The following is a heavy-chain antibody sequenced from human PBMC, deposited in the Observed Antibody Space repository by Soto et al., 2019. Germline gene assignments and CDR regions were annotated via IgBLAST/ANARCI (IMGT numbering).Heavy chain of an antibody. D-gene: IGHD6-19*01. V-gene: IGHV1-3*01. J-gene: IGHJ4*02. CDR3: ARDLVGSGWYVGYFDY. CDR2: INPDNGNT. Sequence: ASVKVSWKASGYTFTRYTMNWVRQAPGRRLEWMGWINPDNGNTKSSQKFQDRVIITRDTSASTAYMDLSSLRSEDTAVYYCARDLVGSGWYVGYFDYWGQGTLVTVSS. CDR1: GYTFTRYT.